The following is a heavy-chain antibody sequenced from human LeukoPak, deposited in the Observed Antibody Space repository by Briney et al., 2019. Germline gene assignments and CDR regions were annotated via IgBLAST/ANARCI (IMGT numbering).Heavy chain of an antibody. CDR2: IYYSGST. CDR3: ASSAGYCSSTSCYNPY. Sequence: SETLSLTCTVSGGSISSSSYYWGWIRQPPGKGLEWIGSIYYSGSTYYNPSLKSRVTISVDTSKNQFSLKLSSVTAADTAVYYCASSAGYCSSTSCYNPYWGQGTLVTVSS. J-gene: IGHJ4*02. V-gene: IGHV4-39*01. CDR1: GGSISSSSYY. D-gene: IGHD2-2*02.